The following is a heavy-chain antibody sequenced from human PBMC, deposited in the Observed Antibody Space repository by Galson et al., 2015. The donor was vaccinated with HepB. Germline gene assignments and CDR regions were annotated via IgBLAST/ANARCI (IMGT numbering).Heavy chain of an antibody. CDR1: RFTFSNYN. CDR3: ARDWGKAVAGTWWFDP. D-gene: IGHD6-19*01. Sequence: SLRLSCAASRFTFSNYNMNWVRQPPGKGLEWVASISSNSDNIYYADSVKGRFTISRDNAKNSLYLQMNGLRAEDTAIYYCARDWGKAVAGTWWFDPWGQGTLVTVSS. CDR2: ISSNSDNI. V-gene: IGHV3-21*01. J-gene: IGHJ5*02.